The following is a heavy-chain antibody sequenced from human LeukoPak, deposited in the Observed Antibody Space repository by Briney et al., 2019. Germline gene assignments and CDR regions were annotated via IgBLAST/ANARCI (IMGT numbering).Heavy chain of an antibody. CDR2: ISSRSSTI. CDR3: ARDLDTYYGMDV. J-gene: IGHJ6*02. Sequence: GGSLRLSFAASGFTFITYSMNGGRQAPGKGLEWVSYISSRSSTIYYVDSVKGRFTISRDNAKNSLYLQMNSLRAEDTAVYYCARDLDTYYGMDVWGQGTTVTVSS. CDR1: GFTFITYS. D-gene: IGHD5-18*01. V-gene: IGHV3-48*01.